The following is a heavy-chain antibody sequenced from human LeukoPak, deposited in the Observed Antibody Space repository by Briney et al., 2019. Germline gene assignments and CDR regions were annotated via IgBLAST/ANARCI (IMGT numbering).Heavy chain of an antibody. Sequence: SETLSLTCGVYGGSFTAYYWSWIRQSPGKGLEWIGEIDHSGRTNYNPSLKSRVSMSVDTSTNQFSLRLRSVTAADTAVYYCAREGRSRTNTGGDLDYWGQGTLVTASS. V-gene: IGHV4-34*01. D-gene: IGHD3-16*01. CDR2: IDHSGRT. CDR3: AREGRSRTNTGGDLDY. J-gene: IGHJ4*02. CDR1: GGSFTAYY.